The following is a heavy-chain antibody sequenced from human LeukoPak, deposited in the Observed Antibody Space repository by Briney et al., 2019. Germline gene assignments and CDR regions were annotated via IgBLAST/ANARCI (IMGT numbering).Heavy chain of an antibody. J-gene: IGHJ3*02. Sequence: PSETLSLTCTVSGGSISSYYWSWIRQPPGKGLEWIGYIYYSGSTNYNPSLKSRVTISVDTSKNQFSLKLSSVTAADTAVYYCAREIGDGYAFDIWGQGTMVTVSS. CDR2: IYYSGST. D-gene: IGHD3-3*01. V-gene: IGHV4-59*01. CDR3: AREIGDGYAFDI. CDR1: GGSISSYY.